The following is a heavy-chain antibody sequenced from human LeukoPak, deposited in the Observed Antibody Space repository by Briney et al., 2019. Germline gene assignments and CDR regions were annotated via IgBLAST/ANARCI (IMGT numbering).Heavy chain of an antibody. J-gene: IGHJ4*02. CDR3: AKDWWGYCSRTSCYLDY. V-gene: IGHV1-69*05. CDR2: IIPIFGTA. D-gene: IGHD2-2*01. CDR1: GGTFSSYA. Sequence: GASVKVSCKASGGTFSSYAISWVRQAPGQGLEWMGGIIPIFGTANYAQKFQGRVTITTDESTSTAYMELSSLRAEDTAVYYCAKDWWGYCSRTSCYLDYWGQGTLVTVSS.